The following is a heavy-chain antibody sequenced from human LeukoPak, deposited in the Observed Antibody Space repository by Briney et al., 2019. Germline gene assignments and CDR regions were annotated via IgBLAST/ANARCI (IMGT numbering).Heavy chain of an antibody. Sequence: SETLSLTCTVSGGSISSYYWSWIRQPPGKGLEWIGDIYYSGNTNYNPSLKSRVAISVDTSKKQFSPKLRSVTAADTAVYYCASSSGWFAYWGQGTLVTVSS. CDR1: GGSISSYY. CDR3: ASSSGWFAY. CDR2: IYYSGNT. V-gene: IGHV4-59*08. D-gene: IGHD6-19*01. J-gene: IGHJ4*02.